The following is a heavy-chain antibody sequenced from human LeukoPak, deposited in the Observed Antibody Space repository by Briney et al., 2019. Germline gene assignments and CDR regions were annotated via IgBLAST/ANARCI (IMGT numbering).Heavy chain of an antibody. V-gene: IGHV3-23*01. Sequence: GGSLRLSCAASGFTFSNYAMSWVRQAPGKGLEWVSAISGSGDNTYYADSVKGRFTISRDNSKNTLYLQMNSLSVDDTGIYYCAKGFVEPRPHYFDYWGQGTLVTVSS. J-gene: IGHJ4*02. D-gene: IGHD6-6*01. CDR1: GFTFSNYA. CDR3: AKGFVEPRPHYFDY. CDR2: ISGSGDNT.